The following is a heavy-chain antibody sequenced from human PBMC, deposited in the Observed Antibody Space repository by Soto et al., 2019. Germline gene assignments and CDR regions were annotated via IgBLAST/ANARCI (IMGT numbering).Heavy chain of an antibody. CDR2: IYFSGAT. CDR1: GASVSSGDYY. CDR3: VRVHADDSSVYFLEY. Sequence: QVQLQEAGPGLVKPSETLALNCSVSGASVSSGDYYWSWIRQPPGKGLEWIGYIYFSGATSYAPSLKRRVSISIDTSNDRFFLKIKSATAADTAFYYCVRVHADDSSVYFLEYWGQGLLVSVS. V-gene: IGHV4-61*03. J-gene: IGHJ4*02. D-gene: IGHD3-22*01.